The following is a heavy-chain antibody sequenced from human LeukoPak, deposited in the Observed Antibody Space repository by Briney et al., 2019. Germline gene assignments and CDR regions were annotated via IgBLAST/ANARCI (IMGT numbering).Heavy chain of an antibody. V-gene: IGHV1-18*01. D-gene: IGHD2-15*01. CDR3: ARGYCSGGSCYSVENWFDP. CDR1: GYTFTSYG. Sequence: ASVKVSCKASGYTFTSYGISWVRQAPGQGLEWMGWISAYNGNTNYAQKFQGRVTMTRDTSISTAYMELGRLRSDDTAVYYCARGYCSGGSCYSVENWFDPWGQGTLVTVSS. CDR2: ISAYNGNT. J-gene: IGHJ5*02.